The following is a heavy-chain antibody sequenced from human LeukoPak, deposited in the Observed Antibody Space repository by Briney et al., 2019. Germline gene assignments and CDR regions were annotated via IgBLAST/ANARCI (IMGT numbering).Heavy chain of an antibody. D-gene: IGHD5-18*01. V-gene: IGHV4-59*01. J-gene: IGHJ6*03. CDR3: ARGLMVTGYYYYYYMDV. CDR2: IYYSGST. Sequence: SETLYLTCTVSGGSISSYYWSWIRQPPGKGLEWIGYIYYSGSTNYNPSLKSRVTISVDTSKNQFSLKLSSVTAADTAVYYCARGLMVTGYYYYYYMDVWGKGTTVTVSS. CDR1: GGSISSYY.